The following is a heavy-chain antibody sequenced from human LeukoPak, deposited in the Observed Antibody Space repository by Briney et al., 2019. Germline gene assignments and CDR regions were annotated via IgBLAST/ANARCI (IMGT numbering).Heavy chain of an antibody. V-gene: IGHV3-23*01. CDR2: ISGSGGST. D-gene: IGHD3-22*01. Sequence: PGGSLRLSCAASGFTFSSYAMSWVRQAPGKGLEWVSAISGSGGSTYYADSVKGRFTISRDNSKNTLYLQMNSLRAEDTAVYYCAKLRYYDSRNCKGCRDDTFDIWGQGTMVTVSS. CDR1: GFTFSSYA. J-gene: IGHJ3*02. CDR3: AKLRYYDSRNCKGCRDDTFDI.